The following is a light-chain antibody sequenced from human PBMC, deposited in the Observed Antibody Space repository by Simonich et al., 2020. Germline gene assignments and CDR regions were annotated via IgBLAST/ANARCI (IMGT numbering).Light chain of an antibody. J-gene: IGKJ2*01. V-gene: IGKV3-11*01. CDR3: QQRSNWPPIT. CDR2: DAS. Sequence: EIVLTQSPATLSLSPGERATLSCRASQSVSSYLAWYQQKPGQAPRLLIYDASTRTTGIPDTFSGSWSGTDFTLTISRLEPEDFAVYYCQQRSNWPPITFGQGTKLEIK. CDR1: QSVSSY.